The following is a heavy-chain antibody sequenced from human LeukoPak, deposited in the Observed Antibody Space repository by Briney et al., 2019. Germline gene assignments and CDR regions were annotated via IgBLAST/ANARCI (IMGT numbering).Heavy chain of an antibody. J-gene: IGHJ4*02. V-gene: IGHV3-21*01. D-gene: IGHD2-8*01. CDR1: GFTFSSYS. Sequence: GGSLRLSCAASGFTFSSYSMNWVRQAPGKGLEWVSSISSSSSYVYYADSVKGRFTISRDIAENSLYLQMNSLRAEDTAVYYCARDGGRVLMNHLALDYWGQGTLVTVSS. CDR2: ISSSSSYV. CDR3: ARDGGRVLMNHLALDY.